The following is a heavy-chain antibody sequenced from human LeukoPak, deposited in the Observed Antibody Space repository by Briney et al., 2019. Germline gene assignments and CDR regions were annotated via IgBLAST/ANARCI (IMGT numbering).Heavy chain of an antibody. J-gene: IGHJ4*02. D-gene: IGHD3-22*01. CDR3: AKDHYYDSSGPFDY. CDR2: ISWNSGSI. Sequence: SGGSLRLSCAASGFTFDDYAMHWVRQAPGKGLEWVSGISWNSGSIGYADSVKGRFTISRDNAKNSLYLQMNSLRAEDTALYYCAKDHYYDSSGPFDYWGQGTLVTVSS. V-gene: IGHV3-9*01. CDR1: GFTFDDYA.